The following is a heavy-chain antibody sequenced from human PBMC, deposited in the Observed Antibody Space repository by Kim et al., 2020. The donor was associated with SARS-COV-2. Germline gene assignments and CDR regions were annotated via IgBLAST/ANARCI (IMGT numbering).Heavy chain of an antibody. D-gene: IGHD6-13*01. CDR1: GFTFSNGW. V-gene: IGHV3-15*01. J-gene: IGHJ4*02. CDR3: TTRWGTSWPPY. Sequence: GGSLRLSCAVSGFTFSNGWMNWVRQAPGRGLEWVGHIKSKADGGITDYAAPVKVSFTISRDDSKNTAYLQMNSLKTEDTAVYYCTTRWGTSWPPYWGQGTLVTVSP. CDR2: IKSKADGGIT.